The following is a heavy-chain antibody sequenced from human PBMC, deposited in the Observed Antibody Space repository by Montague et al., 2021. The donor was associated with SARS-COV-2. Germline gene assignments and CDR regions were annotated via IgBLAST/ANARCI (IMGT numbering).Heavy chain of an antibody. CDR1: GDSISSGDYH. V-gene: IGHV4-61*09. CDR3: ARSPYRTTYLNGMDV. CDR2: IYTLGST. J-gene: IGHJ6*02. Sequence: TLSLTCTVSGDSISSGDYHWSWVRQPAGKGLEWIGYIYTLGSTSYNPSLKSRVTISMDTSKNQLSLKLSSVTAAVTAVYFCARSPYRTTYLNGMDVWGQGTTVTVSS. D-gene: IGHD1-14*01.